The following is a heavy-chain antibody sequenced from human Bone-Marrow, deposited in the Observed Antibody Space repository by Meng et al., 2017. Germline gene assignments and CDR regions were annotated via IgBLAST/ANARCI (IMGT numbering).Heavy chain of an antibody. CDR2: IYYSGST. Sequence: SETLSLTCTVSGGSISSYYWSWIRQPPGKGLEWIGYIYYSGSTNYNPSLKSRVTISVDTSKNQFSLKLSSLTAADTAVYYCARGLYVYYDFWSGYFGFDPWGQGTLVTVSS. CDR3: ARGLYVYYDFWSGYFGFDP. J-gene: IGHJ5*02. V-gene: IGHV4-59*01. D-gene: IGHD3-3*01. CDR1: GGSISSYY.